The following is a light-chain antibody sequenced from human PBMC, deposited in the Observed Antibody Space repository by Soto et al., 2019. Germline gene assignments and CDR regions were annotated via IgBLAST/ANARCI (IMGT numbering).Light chain of an antibody. CDR1: QGVSNY. J-gene: IGKJ1*01. CDR2: DAS. Sequence: EIVLTQSPATLSLSPGERATLSCRASQGVSNYLAWYQQKPGQAPRLLLYDASSRATGIPDRFSGGGSGTDFTLTISRLEPEDFAVYYCQQCGSSPWTLGQGTKVDI. CDR3: QQCGSSPWT. V-gene: IGKV3-20*01.